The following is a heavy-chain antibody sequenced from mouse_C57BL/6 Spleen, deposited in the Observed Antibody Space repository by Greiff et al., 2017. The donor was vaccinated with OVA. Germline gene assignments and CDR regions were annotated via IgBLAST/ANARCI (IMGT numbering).Heavy chain of an antibody. CDR3: ASFFPFDY. V-gene: IGHV5-17*01. CDR2: ISSGSSTI. Sequence: EVKLMESGGGLVKPGGSLKLSCAASGFTFSDYGMHWVRQAPEKGLEWVAYISSGSSTIYYADTVKGRFTISRDNAKNTLFLQMTSLRSEDTAMYYCASFFPFDYWGQGTTLTVSS. J-gene: IGHJ2*01. CDR1: GFTFSDYG.